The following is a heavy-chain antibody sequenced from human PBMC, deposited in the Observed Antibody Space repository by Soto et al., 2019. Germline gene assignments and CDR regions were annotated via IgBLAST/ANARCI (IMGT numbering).Heavy chain of an antibody. D-gene: IGHD3-10*01. Sequence: QVQLQESGPGLVKPSETLSLTCTVSGGSISSYYWSWIRQPPGKGLEWIGYIYYSGSTNYNPSLKSRVTTSVDTSNNQFSLKLSSVTASDTAVYYCARRYGSSCDYWGQGTLVTVSS. V-gene: IGHV4-59*08. CDR1: GGSISSYY. CDR3: ARRYGSSCDY. J-gene: IGHJ4*02. CDR2: IYYSGST.